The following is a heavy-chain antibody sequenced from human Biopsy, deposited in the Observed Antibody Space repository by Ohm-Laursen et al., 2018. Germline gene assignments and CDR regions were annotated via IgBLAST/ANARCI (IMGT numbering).Heavy chain of an antibody. CDR3: TLEGAGFDN. V-gene: IGHV3-73*01. D-gene: IGHD3-10*01. Sequence: SLRLSCAATGFTFSASAVHWVRQASGKGLEWVGRIRSKAKGYATAYAASVTGRFTISRDDSKNTTYLQMNSLKTEDTAVYYCTLEGAGFDNWGQGTLVTVSS. CDR2: IRSKAKGYAT. CDR1: GFTFSASA. J-gene: IGHJ4*02.